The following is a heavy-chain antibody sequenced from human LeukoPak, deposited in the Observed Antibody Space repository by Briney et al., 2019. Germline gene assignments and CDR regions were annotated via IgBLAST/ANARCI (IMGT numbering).Heavy chain of an antibody. D-gene: IGHD6-6*01. CDR2: IRYDGSNK. Sequence: GGSLRLSCAASGFTFSSYGMHWVRQAPGKGLEWVAFIRYDGSNKYYADSVKGRFTISRDNSKNTLYLQRNSLRAEDTAVYYCAKCQTYSSSSALDYWGQGTLVTVSS. CDR1: GFTFSSYG. CDR3: AKCQTYSSSSALDY. J-gene: IGHJ4*02. V-gene: IGHV3-30*02.